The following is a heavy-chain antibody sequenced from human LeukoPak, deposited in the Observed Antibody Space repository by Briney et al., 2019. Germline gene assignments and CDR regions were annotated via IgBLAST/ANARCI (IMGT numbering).Heavy chain of an antibody. Sequence: GASVKVSCKASGGTFSSYAISWVRQAPGQGLEWMGGIIPIFGTANYAQKFQGRVTITADESTSTAYMELSSLRSEDTAVYYCASGYCSGGSCPGQDYWGQGTLVTVSS. J-gene: IGHJ4*02. V-gene: IGHV1-69*13. D-gene: IGHD2-15*01. CDR1: GGTFSSYA. CDR2: IIPIFGTA. CDR3: ASGYCSGGSCPGQDY.